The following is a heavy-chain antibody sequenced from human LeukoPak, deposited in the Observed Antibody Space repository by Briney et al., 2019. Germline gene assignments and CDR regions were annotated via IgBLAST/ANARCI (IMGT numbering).Heavy chain of an antibody. D-gene: IGHD2-2*01. CDR1: GFTFSSFA. Sequence: GGSLRLSCAASGFTFSSFAMSWVRQGPGKGLECVSAIGGGGVDTYYADSVKGRFTISRDNSKNTLYLQMNSLRAEDTAVYYCAKRGESCSSTNCLKYYFDYWGQGTLVTVSS. CDR3: AKRGESCSSTNCLKYYFDY. J-gene: IGHJ4*02. CDR2: IGGGGVDT. V-gene: IGHV3-23*01.